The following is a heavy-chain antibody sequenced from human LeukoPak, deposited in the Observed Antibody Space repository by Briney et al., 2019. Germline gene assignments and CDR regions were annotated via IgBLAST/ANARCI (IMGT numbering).Heavy chain of an antibody. CDR1: GFNFSNAW. D-gene: IGHD3-3*01. CDR3: TTVYSLGVTILRGVHDY. Sequence: GGSLRLSCAASGFNFSNAWMSWVRQAPGQGLEWVGRVKSKTDGETLDYAPPVKGRFTISRDDLKDTLYLQMNSLKTEDTAVYYCTTVYSLGVTILRGVHDYWGQGTLVTVSS. V-gene: IGHV3-15*01. J-gene: IGHJ4*02. CDR2: VKSKTDGETL.